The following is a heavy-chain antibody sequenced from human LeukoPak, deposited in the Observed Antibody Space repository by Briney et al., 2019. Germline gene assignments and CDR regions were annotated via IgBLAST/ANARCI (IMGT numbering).Heavy chain of an antibody. J-gene: IGHJ4*02. Sequence: PSETLSLTCTVSGGSISSYYWSWIRQPPGKGLEWIGYIYYSGSTNYNPSLKSRVTISVDTSRNQLSLKLSSVTAADTAVYYCARHSPDIVVVPAAIHFDYWGQGTLVTVSS. D-gene: IGHD2-2*02. CDR1: GGSISSYY. CDR3: ARHSPDIVVVPAAIHFDY. CDR2: IYYSGST. V-gene: IGHV4-59*08.